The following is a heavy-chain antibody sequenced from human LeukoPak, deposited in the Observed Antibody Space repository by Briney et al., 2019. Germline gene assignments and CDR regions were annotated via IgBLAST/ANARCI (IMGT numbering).Heavy chain of an antibody. Sequence: ASVKVSCKASGYTFTSYGISWVRQAPGQGLEWMGWISAYNSNSNYAQKLQDRVTMTTDTSTSTAYMELRSLRSDDTAVYYCARAVAGLNAFDIWGQGTMVTVSS. V-gene: IGHV1-18*01. D-gene: IGHD6-19*01. CDR2: ISAYNSNS. CDR1: GYTFTSYG. J-gene: IGHJ3*02. CDR3: ARAVAGLNAFDI.